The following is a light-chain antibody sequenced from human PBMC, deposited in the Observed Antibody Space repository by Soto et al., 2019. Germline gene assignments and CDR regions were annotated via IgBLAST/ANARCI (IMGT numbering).Light chain of an antibody. V-gene: IGKV1-9*01. CDR3: QQYNSYS. J-gene: IGKJ1*01. Sequence: DMQLTQSPPFLSASVGDRVTISCRASQDMNTYIAWYQQKPGKAPKLLIYGASTLQSGVPSRFRGSESGAVFTLTISSLQPEDFATYVCQQYNSYSFGQVTKVDIK. CDR1: QDMNTY. CDR2: GAS.